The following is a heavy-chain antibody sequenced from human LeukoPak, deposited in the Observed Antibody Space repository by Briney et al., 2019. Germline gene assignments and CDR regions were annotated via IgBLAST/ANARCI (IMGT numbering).Heavy chain of an antibody. CDR2: INRSSQTI. V-gene: IGHV3-48*01. D-gene: IGHD3-10*01. Sequence: SGVSLRLSCAASGFTFNSYSMNWLPQAQGKERVGFSYINRSSQTIYYADSVKGRFTITRDNAKHSLYLQMNSLRAEETAVYYCARGFKRWFGELLEAFAIWGQGTMVTVSS. CDR1: GFTFNSYS. J-gene: IGHJ3*02. CDR3: ARGFKRWFGELLEAFAI.